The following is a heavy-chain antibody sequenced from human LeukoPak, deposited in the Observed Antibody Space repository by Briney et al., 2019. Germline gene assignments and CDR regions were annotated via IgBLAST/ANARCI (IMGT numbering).Heavy chain of an antibody. CDR1: GFTFYMYA. V-gene: IGHV3-23*01. J-gene: IGHJ5*01. CDR2: MCGTAGCT. Sequence: DPGGSLTLSCQASGFTFYMYAMSWVRQAPGKGLEWVASMCGTAGCTFYPDSVKGRFTISRDNSKNVLYLRMNSLTAEDTAIYYCAKDRPNFHENSGHYCRRDGDSWGQGTLVTVSS. CDR3: AKDRPNFHENSGHYCRRDGDS. D-gene: IGHD3-22*01.